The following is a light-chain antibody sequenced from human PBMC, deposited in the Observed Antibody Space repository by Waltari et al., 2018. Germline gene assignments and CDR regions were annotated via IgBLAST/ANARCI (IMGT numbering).Light chain of an antibody. Sequence: QSALTQPRSVSGSPGQSVAISCTGTSSDIGAYYFVSWYQQYPGKVPKLIIYDINKRPPGVPVRFSGSKSANTASLTISGLQADDEADYYCCAHAGRQLHWVFGEGTKLTVL. CDR3: CAHAGRQLHWV. J-gene: IGLJ3*02. CDR1: SSDIGAYYF. CDR2: DIN. V-gene: IGLV2-11*01.